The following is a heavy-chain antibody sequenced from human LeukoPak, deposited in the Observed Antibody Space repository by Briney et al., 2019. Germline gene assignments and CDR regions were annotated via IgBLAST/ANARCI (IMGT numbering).Heavy chain of an antibody. J-gene: IGHJ6*02. CDR3: ARDLGSPAVADDYYYYGMDV. CDR1: GGTFSSYA. CDR2: IIPILGIA. D-gene: IGHD6-19*01. V-gene: IGHV1-69*04. Sequence: SVKVSCKASGGTFSSYAISWVRQAPGQGLEWMGRIIPILGIANYVQKFQGRVTITADKSTSTAYMELSSLRSEDTAVYYCARDLGSPAVADDYYYYGMDVWGQGTTVTVSS.